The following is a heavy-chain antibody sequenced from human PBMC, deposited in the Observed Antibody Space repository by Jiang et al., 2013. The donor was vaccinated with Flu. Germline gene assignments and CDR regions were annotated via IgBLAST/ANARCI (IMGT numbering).Heavy chain of an antibody. Sequence: IDPHESYTDYNPSFEGHVTISIDKSISTVYLQWGGLRASDTAIYYCARQATVTTFSWFDPWGQGTLVTVSS. CDR2: IDPHESYT. J-gene: IGHJ5*02. CDR3: ARQATVTTFSWFDP. V-gene: IGHV5-10-1*01. D-gene: IGHD1-1*01.